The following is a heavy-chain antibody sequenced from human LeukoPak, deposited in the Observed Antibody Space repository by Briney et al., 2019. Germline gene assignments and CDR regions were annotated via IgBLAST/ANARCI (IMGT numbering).Heavy chain of an antibody. CDR2: NRYSGSTK. D-gene: IGHD3-22*01. CDR1: GFIFSSYT. V-gene: IGHV3-48*04. J-gene: IGHJ2*01. CDR3: ARARTHNYDSSGYYSDWYFDL. Sequence: GSLRLSCAASGFIFSSYTMHWVRQAPGKGLEWVSYNRYSGSTKKYADSVQGRFTVSRDNAKNSLYLQMNSLRAEDTAVYYCARARTHNYDSSGYYSDWYFDLWGRGTLVTVSS.